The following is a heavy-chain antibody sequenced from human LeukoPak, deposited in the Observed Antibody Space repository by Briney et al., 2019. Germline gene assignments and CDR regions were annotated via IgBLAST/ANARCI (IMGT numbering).Heavy chain of an antibody. V-gene: IGHV5-51*01. D-gene: IGHD3-3*01. CDR1: GYSFTSYW. Sequence: GESLKISCKGSGYSFTSYWIGWVRPMPGKGLEWMGIIYPGDSDTRYSPSFQGQVTISADKSISTAYLQWSSLKASDTAMYYCARHKSITIFGVVPPVDYWGQGTLVTVSS. CDR2: IYPGDSDT. CDR3: ARHKSITIFGVVPPVDY. J-gene: IGHJ4*02.